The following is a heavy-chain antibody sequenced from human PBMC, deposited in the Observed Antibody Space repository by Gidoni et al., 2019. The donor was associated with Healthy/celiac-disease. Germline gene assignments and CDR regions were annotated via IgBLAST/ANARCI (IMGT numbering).Heavy chain of an antibody. Sequence: QLQLQESGPGLVKPSETLSLTCTVSGGSISSSSYYWGWIRQPPGKGLEWIGSIYYSGSTYYNPSLKSRVTISVDTSKNQFSLKLSSVTAADTAVYYCARLRIAAAVQPYFDYWGQGTLVTVSS. CDR3: ARLRIAAAVQPYFDY. CDR2: IYYSGST. V-gene: IGHV4-39*01. J-gene: IGHJ4*02. CDR1: GGSISSSSYY. D-gene: IGHD6-13*01.